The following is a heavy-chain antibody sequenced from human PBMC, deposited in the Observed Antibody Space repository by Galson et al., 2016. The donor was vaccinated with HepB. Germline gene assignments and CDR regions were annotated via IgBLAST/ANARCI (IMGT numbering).Heavy chain of an antibody. Sequence: LSLTCTVSGGSISSADYYWSWIRQHAGKGLEWIGYIYYSGSTYYNPSLKSRVTMSIDTSKNQFSLKMTSVTAADTAVYYCARGYSYGGGVYWGRGTLVTVSS. CDR1: GGSISSADYY. CDR3: ARGYSYGGGVY. CDR2: IYYSGST. D-gene: IGHD5-18*01. V-gene: IGHV4-31*03. J-gene: IGHJ1*01.